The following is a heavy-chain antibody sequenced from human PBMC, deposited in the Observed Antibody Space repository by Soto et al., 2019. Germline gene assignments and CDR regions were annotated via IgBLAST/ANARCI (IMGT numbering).Heavy chain of an antibody. Sequence: EVQLVESGGGLVKPGGSLRLSCVASGFSITNAWMNWVRQAPGKGLEWVGRIKRKIDGETTDYAAPVKGRFTISRDDSKNMLDLQMISLKADDTALYYCTTGSVEGVWGQGTTVTVSS. CDR1: GFSITNAW. V-gene: IGHV3-15*07. CDR2: IKRKIDGETT. J-gene: IGHJ6*02. D-gene: IGHD2-15*01. CDR3: TTGSVEGV.